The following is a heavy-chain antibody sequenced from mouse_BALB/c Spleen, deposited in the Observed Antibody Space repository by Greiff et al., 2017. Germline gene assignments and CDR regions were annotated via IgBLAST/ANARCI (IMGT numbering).Heavy chain of an antibody. Sequence: QVQLQQPGAELVKPGASVKLSCKASGYTFTSYWMHWVKQRPGQGLEWIGEINPSNGRTNYNEKFKSKATLTVDKSSSTAYMQLSSLTSEDSAVYYCARPYYGNPWFAYWGQGTLVTVSA. CDR1: GYTFTSYW. D-gene: IGHD2-10*01. CDR3: ARPYYGNPWFAY. J-gene: IGHJ3*01. V-gene: IGHV1S81*02. CDR2: INPSNGRT.